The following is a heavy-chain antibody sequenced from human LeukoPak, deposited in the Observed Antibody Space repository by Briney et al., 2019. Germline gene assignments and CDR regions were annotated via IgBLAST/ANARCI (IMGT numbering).Heavy chain of an antibody. CDR1: GGSISSGDYY. CDR2: IYYSGST. J-gene: IGHJ4*02. D-gene: IGHD3-10*01. V-gene: IGHV4-30-4*01. Sequence: SETLSLTCTVSGGSISSGDYYWSWIRQPPGKGLEWIGYIYYSGSTYYNPSLKSRITISVDTSKNQFSLKLSSVTAADTAVYYCARATKLTRPGGFFDYWGQGTLVTVSS. CDR3: ARATKLTRPGGFFDY.